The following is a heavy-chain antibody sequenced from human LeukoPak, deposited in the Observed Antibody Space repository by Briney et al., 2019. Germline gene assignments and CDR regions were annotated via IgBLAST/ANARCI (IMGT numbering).Heavy chain of an antibody. CDR3: ARDQALLDY. CDR1: GGSISSNF. D-gene: IGHD2-15*01. Sequence: PSETLSLTCTVSGGSISSNFWSWIRQPPGKGLEYIGYIYNSGTTNYNPSLKSRVTISVDTSKNQFSLKLSSVTAADTAVYYCARDQALLDYWGQGTLVTVSS. CDR2: IYNSGTT. J-gene: IGHJ4*02. V-gene: IGHV4-4*08.